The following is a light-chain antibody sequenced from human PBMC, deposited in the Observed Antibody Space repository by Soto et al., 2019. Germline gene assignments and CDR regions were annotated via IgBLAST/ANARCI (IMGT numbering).Light chain of an antibody. J-gene: IGLJ1*01. CDR1: SSDVGGYNY. CDR2: EVS. Sequence: QSVLTQPASVSGSPGQSITISCTGTSSDVGGYNYVSWFQQHPDKVPKLIIYEVSNRPSGVSSRFSGSKSGNTASLTISGLQAEDEADYYCSSYRSTSNYVFGSGTKLTVL. V-gene: IGLV2-14*01. CDR3: SSYRSTSNYV.